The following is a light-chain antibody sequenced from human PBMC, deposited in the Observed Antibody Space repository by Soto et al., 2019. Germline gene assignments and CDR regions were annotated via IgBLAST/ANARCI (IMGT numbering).Light chain of an antibody. Sequence: QSALTQPASLSESPGQSITISCTGSSSDVAGYNRFSWYQQHPGKAPKLVTYEVNNRPSGGSNRFSGSKSGNTASLTISGLQAEDEAYYDCCSCTPTSTYVFGSGTKLTVL. CDR3: CSCTPTSTYV. V-gene: IGLV2-14*01. CDR1: SSDVAGYNR. CDR2: EVN. J-gene: IGLJ1*01.